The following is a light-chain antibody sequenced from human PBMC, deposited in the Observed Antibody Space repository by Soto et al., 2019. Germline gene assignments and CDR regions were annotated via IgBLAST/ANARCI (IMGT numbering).Light chain of an antibody. V-gene: IGKV3-11*01. J-gene: IGKJ4*01. CDR2: DAS. CDR1: QSVSSF. Sequence: EIVLTQSPATLSLSPGERATLSCRVSQSVSSFLAWYQQKPGQAPRLLIYDASSRATGIPARFSGSGSGTDFTLTISSLEPEDFAVYYCQHRSNWPPLTFGGGTKVEIK. CDR3: QHRSNWPPLT.